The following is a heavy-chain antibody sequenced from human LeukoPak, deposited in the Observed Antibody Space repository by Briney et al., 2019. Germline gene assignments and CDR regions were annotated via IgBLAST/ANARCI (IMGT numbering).Heavy chain of an antibody. J-gene: IGHJ6*03. CDR1: GFTFSSYS. D-gene: IGHD1-7*01. Sequence: PGGSLRLSCAASGFTFSSYSMNWVRQAPGKGLEWVSGINWNGGSTGYADSVKGRFTISRDNAKNSLYLQMNSLRAEDTALYYCARDGPVELRYYMDVWGKGTTVTVSS. CDR3: ARDGPVELRYYMDV. CDR2: INWNGGST. V-gene: IGHV3-20*04.